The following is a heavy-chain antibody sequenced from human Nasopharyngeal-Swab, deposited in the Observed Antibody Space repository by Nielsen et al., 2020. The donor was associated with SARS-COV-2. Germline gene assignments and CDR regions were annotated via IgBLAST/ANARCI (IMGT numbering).Heavy chain of an antibody. Sequence: GESLKISCAASGFTFSSYAMSWVRQAPGKGLEWVSAISDSGGSTYYADSVKGRFTISRDNSKNTLYLQMNSLRAEDTAVYYCAKWAKYSSGWATGYYWGQGTLVTVSS. V-gene: IGHV3-23*01. CDR1: GFTFSSYA. CDR3: AKWAKYSSGWATGYY. D-gene: IGHD6-19*01. CDR2: ISDSGGST. J-gene: IGHJ4*02.